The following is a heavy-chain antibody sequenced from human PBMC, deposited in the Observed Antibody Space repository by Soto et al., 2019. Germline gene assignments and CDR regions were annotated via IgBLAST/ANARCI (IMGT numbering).Heavy chain of an antibody. V-gene: IGHV1-46*01. Sequence: ASVKVSCKASGYTFTSYYMHWVRQAPGQGLEWMGIINPSGGSTSYAQKFQGRVTMTRDTSTSTVYMELSSVTAADTAVYYCARGSCIAAACPFDYWGQGTLVTVSS. CDR3: ARGSCIAAACPFDY. J-gene: IGHJ4*02. CDR1: GYTFTSYY. D-gene: IGHD6-13*01. CDR2: INPSGGST.